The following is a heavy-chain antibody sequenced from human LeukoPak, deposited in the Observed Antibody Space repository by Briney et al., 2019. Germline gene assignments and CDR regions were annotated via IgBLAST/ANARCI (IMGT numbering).Heavy chain of an antibody. CDR3: ARDMIYYSWFDP. CDR1: GGTFSSYA. CDR2: TIPILGIA. D-gene: IGHD3-22*01. Sequence: ASVKVSCKASGGTFSSYAISWVRQAPGQGLEWMGRTIPILGIANYAQKFQGRVTITADKSTSTACMELSSLRSEDTAVYYCARDMIYYSWFDPWGQGTLVTVSS. V-gene: IGHV1-69*04. J-gene: IGHJ5*02.